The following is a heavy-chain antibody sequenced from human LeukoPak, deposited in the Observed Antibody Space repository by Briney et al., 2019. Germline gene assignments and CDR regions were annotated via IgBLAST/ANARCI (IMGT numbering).Heavy chain of an antibody. CDR1: GYNFTSYW. J-gene: IGHJ4*02. Sequence: KPGESLKISCKGSGYNFTSYWIGWVRQMPGKGLEWMGIIYPGDSDTSYSPSFQGPVTISAYKSNSTAYLQWSSLKASDTAMYYCARRGSSRADYWGQGTLVTVSS. V-gene: IGHV5-51*01. CDR3: ARRGSSRADY. D-gene: IGHD6-13*01. CDR2: IYPGDSDT.